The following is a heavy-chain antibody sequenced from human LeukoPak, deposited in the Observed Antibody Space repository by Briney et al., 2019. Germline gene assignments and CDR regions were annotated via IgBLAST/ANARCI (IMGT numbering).Heavy chain of an antibody. V-gene: IGHV3-30*02. CDR3: AKDLGRRGYSGYAPDY. Sequence: GGSLRLSCAASGFTFSSYGMHWVRQAPGKGLEWVAFIRYDGSNKYYADSVKGRFTISRDNSKNTLYLQMNSLRAEDTAVYYCAKDLGRRGYSGYAPDYWGQGTLVTVSS. CDR1: GFTFSSYG. D-gene: IGHD5-12*01. J-gene: IGHJ4*02. CDR2: IRYDGSNK.